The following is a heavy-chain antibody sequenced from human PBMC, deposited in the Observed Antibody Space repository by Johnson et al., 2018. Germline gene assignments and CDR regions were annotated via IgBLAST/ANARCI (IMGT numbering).Heavy chain of an antibody. CDR1: GFTLSSYA. Sequence: EVQLVESGGGVVQXGRSXRLXCVASGFTLSSYAMHWVRQAPGKGLEWVSSISSSSSHIYYADSVKGRFTISRDNAKNSLYLQMNRLRGEDTAGYYCARPLAGCSSTSCYTLAYYYYTMDVWGQGTTVTVSS. V-gene: IGHV3-21*01. D-gene: IGHD2-2*02. J-gene: IGHJ6*02. CDR3: ARPLAGCSSTSCYTLAYYYYTMDV. CDR2: ISSSSSHI.